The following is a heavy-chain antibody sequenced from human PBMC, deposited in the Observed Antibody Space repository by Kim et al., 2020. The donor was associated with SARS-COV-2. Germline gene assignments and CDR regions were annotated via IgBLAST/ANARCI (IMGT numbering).Heavy chain of an antibody. D-gene: IGHD3-3*01. CDR2: IWYDGSNK. J-gene: IGHJ4*02. Sequence: GGSLRLSCAASGFTFSSYGMHWVRQAPGKGLEWVAVIWYDGSNKYYADSVNGRFTISRDNSKNTLYLQMNSLRAEDTAVYYCAVEGYDFWSGYYTLDYWGQGTLVTVSS. CDR1: GFTFSSYG. V-gene: IGHV3-33*01. CDR3: AVEGYDFWSGYYTLDY.